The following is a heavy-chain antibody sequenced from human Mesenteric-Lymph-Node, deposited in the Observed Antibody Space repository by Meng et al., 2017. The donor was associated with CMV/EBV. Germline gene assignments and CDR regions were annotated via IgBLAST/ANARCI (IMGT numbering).Heavy chain of an antibody. V-gene: IGHV4-4*02. CDR3: TGQGGYFIDY. D-gene: IGHD1-1*01. CDR1: GESISRNHW. Sequence: SHTRADCGESISRNHWWSCVRQPLGKGLEWIGETSHWGRTNYNPSLKSRVTISVDKSKNQFSLNLNSVTAADTAVYYCTGQGGYFIDYWGQGALVTVSS. CDR2: TSHWGRT. J-gene: IGHJ4*02.